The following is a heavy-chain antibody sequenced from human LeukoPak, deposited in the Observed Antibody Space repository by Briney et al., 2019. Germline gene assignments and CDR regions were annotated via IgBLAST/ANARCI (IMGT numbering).Heavy chain of an antibody. CDR3: ARHFRRPWFDP. J-gene: IGHJ5*02. CDR2: MYYSGST. CDR1: GGSISSSSYY. V-gene: IGHV4-39*01. Sequence: SETLSLTCTVSGGSISSSSYYWGWIRQPPGKGLEWIGSMYYSGSTYYNPSLKSRVTISVDTSKNQFSLKLSSVNAADTAVYYCARHFRRPWFDPWGQGTLVTVSS.